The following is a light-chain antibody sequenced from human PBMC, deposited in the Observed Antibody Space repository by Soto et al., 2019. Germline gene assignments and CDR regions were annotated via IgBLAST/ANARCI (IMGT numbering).Light chain of an antibody. Sequence: DIQMTQSPSSLSASVGDRVTITCQASQDITNFLNWYQQKPGEAPKLLISDASTLETGVPSRLLGSGSGTDFTFTISSLQPEDIAAYYCQQYDNLPITFGQGTRLEMK. CDR3: QQYDNLPIT. CDR2: DAS. J-gene: IGKJ5*01. V-gene: IGKV1-33*01. CDR1: QDITNF.